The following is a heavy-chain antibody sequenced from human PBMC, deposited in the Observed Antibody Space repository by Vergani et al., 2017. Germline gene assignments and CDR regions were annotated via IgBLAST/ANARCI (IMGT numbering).Heavy chain of an antibody. CDR3: ARVSIAVAGSDAFDN. Sequence: EVQLVESGGGLIQPGGSLRLSCAASGFTVSSNYMSWVRQAPGKGLEWGSVIYSGGSTYYADSVKGRYTISRDNSKNTLYLQMNSLRAEDTAVYYCARVSIAVAGSDAFDNWGQGTMVTVSS. J-gene: IGHJ3*02. D-gene: IGHD6-19*01. CDR2: IYSGGST. CDR1: GFTVSSNY. V-gene: IGHV3-53*01.